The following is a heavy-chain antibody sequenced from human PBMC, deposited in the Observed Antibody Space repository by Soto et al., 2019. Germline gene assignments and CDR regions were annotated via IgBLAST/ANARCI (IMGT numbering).Heavy chain of an antibody. CDR1: GYTFTSYG. CDR2: ISAYNGNT. V-gene: IGHV1-18*01. D-gene: IGHD3-22*01. J-gene: IGHJ4*02. Sequence: ASVKVSCKASGYTFTSYGISWVRQAPGQGLDWMGWISAYNGNTNYAQKLQGRVTMTTDTSTSTAYMELRSLRSEDTAVYYCARDFSPRDYDSSGYYYADDYWGQGTLVTVSS. CDR3: ARDFSPRDYDSSGYYYADDY.